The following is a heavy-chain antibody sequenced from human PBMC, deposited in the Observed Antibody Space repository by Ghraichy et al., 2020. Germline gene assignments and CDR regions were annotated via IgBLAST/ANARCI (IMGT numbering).Heavy chain of an antibody. CDR1: GGSISNSY. V-gene: IGHV4-59*01. CDR3: ARESGSYFGVDY. CDR2: IYYTGST. D-gene: IGHD1-26*01. J-gene: IGHJ4*02. Sequence: ETLSLTCTVSGGSISNSYWSWIRQPPGKGLEWIGYIYYTGSTNYNPSLKSRVTISVDTSKNQFSLKLSSVTAADTAVYYCARESGSYFGVDYWGQGTLVTVSS.